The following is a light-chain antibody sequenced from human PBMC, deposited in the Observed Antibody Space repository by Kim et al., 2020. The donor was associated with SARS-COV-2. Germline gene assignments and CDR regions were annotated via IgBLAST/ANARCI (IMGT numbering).Light chain of an antibody. J-gene: IGKJ4*01. CDR3: QQYGTSPLT. CDR2: GAS. V-gene: IGKV3-20*01. Sequence: PGEGATLACRASQSVKNNQLAWHQQKPGQPPRLLIYGASSRATGVPDRFSGSGSGTDFTLTISRLEPEDFTVYYCQQYGTSPLTFGGGTKVDIK. CDR1: QSVKNNQ.